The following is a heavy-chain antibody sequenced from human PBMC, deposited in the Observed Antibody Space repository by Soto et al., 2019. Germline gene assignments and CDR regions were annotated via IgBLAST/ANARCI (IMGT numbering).Heavy chain of an antibody. CDR2: IYYSGST. CDR3: ARARIPGYCSGGSCYPEIHNWFDP. D-gene: IGHD2-15*01. J-gene: IGHJ5*02. V-gene: IGHV4-4*02. CDR1: GGSISSSNW. Sequence: SETLSLTCAVSGGSISSSNWWSWVRQPPGKGLEGIGEIYYSGSTYYNPSLKSRVTISVDTSKNQFSLKLSSVTAADTAVYYCARARIPGYCSGGSCYPEIHNWFDPWGQGTLVTVSS.